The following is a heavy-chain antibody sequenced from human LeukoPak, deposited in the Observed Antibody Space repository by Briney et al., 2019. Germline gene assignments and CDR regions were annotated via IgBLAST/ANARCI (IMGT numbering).Heavy chain of an antibody. CDR1: GFTFSSYA. CDR3: AKSARLTPLTKRQWLAGDAFHL. CDR2: ISGSGGST. J-gene: IGHJ3*01. Sequence: GGSLRLSCAASGFTFSSYAMSGVRQAPGKGLEWVSAISGSGGSTYYADSVKGGFTIYRDNSKNTLHLQLDSLRAEDTSGYAFAKSARLTPLTKRQWLAGDAFHLWGQGPMVSVS. V-gene: IGHV3-23*01. D-gene: IGHD6-19*01.